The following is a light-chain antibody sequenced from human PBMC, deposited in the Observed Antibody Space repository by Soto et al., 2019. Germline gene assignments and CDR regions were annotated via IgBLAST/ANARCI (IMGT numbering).Light chain of an antibody. CDR3: NSYTSSNTRV. CDR1: SSDVGGYSR. Sequence: QSVLTQPASVSGSPGQSITISCTGTSSDVGGYSRVSWYQHHPGKAPKLMICEVSDRPSGVSNRFSGSKSGNTASLTIPGLQAEDEADYYCNSYTSSNTRVFGTGTKVTVL. CDR2: EVS. J-gene: IGLJ1*01. V-gene: IGLV2-14*01.